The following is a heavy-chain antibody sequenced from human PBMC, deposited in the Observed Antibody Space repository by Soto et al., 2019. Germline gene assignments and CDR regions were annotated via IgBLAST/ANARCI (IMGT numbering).Heavy chain of an antibody. D-gene: IGHD1-20*01. V-gene: IGHV3-9*01. CDR1: GFTFDDYA. CDR2: ISWNSGSI. Sequence: EVQMVESGGGLVQPGRSLRLSCEASGFTFDDYAMHWVRQAPGKGLEWISGISWNSGSIGYADSVNGRFTISRDNAKNSLYLQMNSLRAEDTALYYCAKDANWDDEGFVGPFDYWGQGTLVTVSS. CDR3: AKDANWDDEGFVGPFDY. J-gene: IGHJ4*02.